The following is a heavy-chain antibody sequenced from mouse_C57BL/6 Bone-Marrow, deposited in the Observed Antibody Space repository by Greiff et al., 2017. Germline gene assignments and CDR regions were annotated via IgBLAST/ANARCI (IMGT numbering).Heavy chain of an antibody. CDR2: LNSDGGST. V-gene: IGHV5-2*01. CDR1: EYEFPSHD. J-gene: IGHJ4*01. D-gene: IGHD2-3*01. CDR3: ARQMMVTTNYYAMDY. Sequence: VQLKESGGGLVQPGESLKLSCESNEYEFPSHDMSWVRKTPEKRLELVAALNSDGGSTYYPDTMERRFIISRDNTKKTLYLQMSSLRSEDTALYYCARQMMVTTNYYAMDYWGQGTSVTVSS.